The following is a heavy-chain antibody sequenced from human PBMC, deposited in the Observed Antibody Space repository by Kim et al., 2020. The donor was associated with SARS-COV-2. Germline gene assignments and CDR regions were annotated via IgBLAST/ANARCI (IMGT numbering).Heavy chain of an antibody. CDR3: ARGDSSRVAFDI. Sequence: SVKVSCKASGGTFSSYAISWVRQAPGQGLEWMGGIIPIFGTANYAQKFQGRVTITADESTSTAYRELSSLRSEDTDVYYCARGDSSRVAFDIWGQGTMVTVSS. CDR1: GGTFSSYA. J-gene: IGHJ3*02. V-gene: IGHV1-69*13. D-gene: IGHD3-16*01. CDR2: IIPIFGTA.